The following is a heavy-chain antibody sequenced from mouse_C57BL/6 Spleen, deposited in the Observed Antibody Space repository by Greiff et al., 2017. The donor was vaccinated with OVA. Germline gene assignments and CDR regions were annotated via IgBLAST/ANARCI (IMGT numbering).Heavy chain of an antibody. Sequence: VHVKQSGAELVRPGASVKLSCTASGFNIKDYYMHWVKQRPEQGLEWIGRIDPEDGDTEYAPKFQGKATMTADTSSNTAYLQLSSLTSEDTAVYYCTTANWDGVFAYGGQGTLVTVSA. CDR3: TTANWDGVFAY. V-gene: IGHV14-1*01. CDR2: IDPEDGDT. CDR1: GFNIKDYY. J-gene: IGHJ3*01. D-gene: IGHD4-1*01.